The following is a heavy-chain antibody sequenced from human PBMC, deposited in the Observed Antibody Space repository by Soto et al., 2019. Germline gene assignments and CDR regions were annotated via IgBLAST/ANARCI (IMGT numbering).Heavy chain of an antibody. Sequence: GGSLRLSCAASGFTFSNAWMSWVRQAPGKGLEWVGRIKSKTDGGTTDYAAPVKGRFTISRDDSKNTLYLQMNSLKTEDTAVYYCTTAPRTNWDAFDIWGQGTMVTVSS. CDR1: GFTFSNAW. D-gene: IGHD7-27*01. CDR2: IKSKTDGGTT. V-gene: IGHV3-15*01. J-gene: IGHJ3*02. CDR3: TTAPRTNWDAFDI.